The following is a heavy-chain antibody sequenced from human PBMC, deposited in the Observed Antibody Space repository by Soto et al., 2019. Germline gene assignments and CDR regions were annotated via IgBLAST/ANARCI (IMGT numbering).Heavy chain of an antibody. Sequence: QVQLVQSGAEVKKPGASVKVSCKASGYTFTSYGISWVRQAPGQGLEWMGWISAYNGNTNYAQKLQGRVTMTTDTSKSTAYMELRSLRSDDTAVYYCARVRILWGLFIVMDDYWGQGTLVTVSS. CDR3: ARVRILWGLFIVMDDY. V-gene: IGHV1-18*01. J-gene: IGHJ4*02. CDR1: GYTFTSYG. CDR2: ISAYNGNT. D-gene: IGHD3-16*02.